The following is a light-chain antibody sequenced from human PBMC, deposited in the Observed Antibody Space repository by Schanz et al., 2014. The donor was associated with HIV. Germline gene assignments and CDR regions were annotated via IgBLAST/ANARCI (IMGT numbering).Light chain of an antibody. CDR1: SRDVDSNNY. J-gene: IGLJ3*02. Sequence: QSALTQPASVSGSPGQSITISCTGNSRDVDSNNYVSWYQQCPGKAPKLMIYDVSNRPSGVSNRFSGSKSGNTASLTISGXXXEDEADYYCSSYTSSSTWVFGGGTKVTVL. V-gene: IGLV2-14*01. CDR3: SSYTSSSTWV. CDR2: DVS.